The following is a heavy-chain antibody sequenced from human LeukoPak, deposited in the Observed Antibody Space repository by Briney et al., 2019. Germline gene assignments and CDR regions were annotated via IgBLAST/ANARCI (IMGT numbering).Heavy chain of an antibody. Sequence: GGSLRLSCAASGFTFSSYGMHWVRQAPGKGLEWVAVISYDGSNKYYADSVKGRFTISRDNSKNTLYLQMNSLRAEDTAVYYCARGQSSGYPIYYFDYWGQGTLVTVSS. CDR3: ARGQSSGYPIYYFDY. CDR2: ISYDGSNK. CDR1: GFTFSSYG. D-gene: IGHD3-22*01. V-gene: IGHV3-30*19. J-gene: IGHJ4*02.